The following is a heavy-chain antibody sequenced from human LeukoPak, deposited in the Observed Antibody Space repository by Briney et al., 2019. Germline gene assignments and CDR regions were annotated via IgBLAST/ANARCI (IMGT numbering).Heavy chain of an antibody. CDR2: INPNSGGT. D-gene: IGHD3-10*01. CDR3: GLLWFGEFSYYMDV. CDR1: GYTFTDYY. J-gene: IGHJ6*03. Sequence: ASVKVSCKASGYTFTDYYMHWVRQAPGQGLEWMGWINPNSGGTNYAQKFQGRVTMTRDTSISTAYMELSRLRSDDTAAYYCGLLWFGEFSYYMDVWGKGTTVTISS. V-gene: IGHV1-2*02.